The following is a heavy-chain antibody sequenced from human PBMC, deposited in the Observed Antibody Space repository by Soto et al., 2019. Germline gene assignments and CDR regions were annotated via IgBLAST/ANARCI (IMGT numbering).Heavy chain of an antibody. CDR3: ATRTVGWYWDI. V-gene: IGHV3-23*01. CDR1: GFTFSSYA. CDR2: ISGSGGST. D-gene: IGHD4-17*01. J-gene: IGHJ2*01. Sequence: EVQLLESGGGLVQPGGSLRLSCAASGFTFSSYAMSWVRQAPGKGLEWVSAISGSGGSTYYADSVKGRFTISRDNSKNTLYLKMNSLRAENTAVYYCATRTVGWYWDIWGRGTLVTVSS.